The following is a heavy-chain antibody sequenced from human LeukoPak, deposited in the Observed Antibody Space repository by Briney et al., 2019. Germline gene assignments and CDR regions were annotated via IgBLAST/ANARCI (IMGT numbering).Heavy chain of an antibody. CDR2: IYPDDSDT. V-gene: IGHV5-51*01. D-gene: IGHD3-22*01. CDR3: ARQSNYDSMIDP. CDR1: GYRFTSYW. J-gene: IGHJ5*02. Sequence: GESLKISCQGSGYRFTSYWIAWVRQMPGKGLEWMGIIYPDDSDTRYSPSFQGQVTISADKSINTAYLQWSSLKASDTAIYYCARQSNYDSMIDPWGQGTLVTVSS.